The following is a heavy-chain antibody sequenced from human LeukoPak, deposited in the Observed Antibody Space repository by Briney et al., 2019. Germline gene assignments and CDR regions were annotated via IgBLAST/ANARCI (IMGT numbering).Heavy chain of an antibody. Sequence: PSETLSLTCTVSGGSISSGGYYWSWIRQHPGKGLEWIGYIYYNGNTYYNPSLESRVTISADTSKNQFSLNLTSVTAADTAVYYCARGGRVAHPGYWGQGTLVTVSS. J-gene: IGHJ4*02. V-gene: IGHV4-31*03. D-gene: IGHD3-3*01. CDR3: ARGGRVAHPGY. CDR2: IYYNGNT. CDR1: GGSISSGGYY.